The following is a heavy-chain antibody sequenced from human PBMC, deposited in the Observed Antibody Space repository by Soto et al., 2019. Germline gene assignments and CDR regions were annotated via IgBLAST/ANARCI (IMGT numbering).Heavy chain of an antibody. CDR2: IDESGDS. CDR3: AREGGYVDY. D-gene: IGHD1-1*01. CDR1: GAPIKVIIHN. V-gene: IGHV4-39*02. Sequence: SETLSLTCTVSGAPIKVIIHNGAWIRQSPGTGLEWIGSIDESGDSYYNPSLKSRVTIFVDTSKNQFSLKLISVTGADSAIYYCAREGGYVDYWGQGTLVTVSS. J-gene: IGHJ4*02.